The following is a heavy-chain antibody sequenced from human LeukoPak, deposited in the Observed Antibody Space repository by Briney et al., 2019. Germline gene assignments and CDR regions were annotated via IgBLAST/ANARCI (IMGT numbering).Heavy chain of an antibody. V-gene: IGHV4-38-2*02. CDR2: VFQLQTVRT. CDR1: GSSIKNTYY. CDR3: ARVLNVPKLIDS. J-gene: IGHJ4*02. Sequence: SETLSLTCTVSGSSIKNTYYWPWFRQPPGKGLEWIATVFQLQTVRTFSNPSLESRVTLSLDTSQNQFSLNLTSVTAADAALYFCARVLNVPKLIDSWGQGTLVTVSS. D-gene: IGHD3-16*01.